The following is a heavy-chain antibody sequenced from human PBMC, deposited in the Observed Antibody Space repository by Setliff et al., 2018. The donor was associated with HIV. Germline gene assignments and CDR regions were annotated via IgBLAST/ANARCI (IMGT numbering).Heavy chain of an antibody. CDR3: ARGAITMVRSPYYMDV. CDR1: GGSISINNYY. J-gene: IGHJ6*03. CDR2: VHKSGNS. V-gene: IGHV4-39*07. D-gene: IGHD3-10*01. Sequence: SETLSLTCTVSGGSISINNYYWAWVRQPPGKGLEWIGSVHKSGNSYYNPSLKSRVTISVDTSKNQFSLKLSSVTAADTAVYYCARGAITMVRSPYYMDVWGKGTTVTVSS.